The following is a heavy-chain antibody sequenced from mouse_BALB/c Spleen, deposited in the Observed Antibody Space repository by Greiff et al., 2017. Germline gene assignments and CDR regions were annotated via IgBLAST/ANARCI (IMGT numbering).Heavy chain of an antibody. CDR1: GFNIKDYY. V-gene: IGHV14-4*02. D-gene: IGHD1-1*01. Sequence: EVKLQQSGAELVRSGASVKLSCTASGFNIKDYYMHWVKQRPEQGLEWIGWIDPENGDTEYAPKFQGKATMTADTSSNTAYLQLSSLTSEDTAVYYCNSHYYGSSYDYWGQGTTLTVSS. CDR3: NSHYYGSSYDY. J-gene: IGHJ2*01. CDR2: IDPENGDT.